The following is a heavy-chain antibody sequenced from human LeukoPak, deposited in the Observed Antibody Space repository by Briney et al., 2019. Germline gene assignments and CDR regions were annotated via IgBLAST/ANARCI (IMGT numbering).Heavy chain of an antibody. Sequence: GGSLRLFCAASGFTFSSYYMSWVRQAPGKWRECVANIKQDGSETHYVDSVKGRFTISRDNAKTSLYLQMNSLRAEDTAVYYCARDPRGSEYSHFDSWGQGTLVTVSS. CDR1: GFTFSSYY. J-gene: IGHJ4*02. D-gene: IGHD3-10*01. CDR2: IKQDGSET. V-gene: IGHV3-7*01. CDR3: ARDPRGSEYSHFDS.